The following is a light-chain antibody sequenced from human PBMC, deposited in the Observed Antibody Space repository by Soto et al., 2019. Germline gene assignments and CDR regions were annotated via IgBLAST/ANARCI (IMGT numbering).Light chain of an antibody. V-gene: IGLV2-11*01. Sequence: QSALTQPRSVSGSPGQPVTISCTGTSSDVGGYNCVSWYQQHPGKAPQLIIYDVTQRPSGVPDRFSGSKSGNTASLSISGLQAEDEADYYCCSHSATYTFVFGTGTKLTVL. J-gene: IGLJ1*01. CDR3: CSHSATYTFV. CDR1: SSDVGGYNC. CDR2: DVT.